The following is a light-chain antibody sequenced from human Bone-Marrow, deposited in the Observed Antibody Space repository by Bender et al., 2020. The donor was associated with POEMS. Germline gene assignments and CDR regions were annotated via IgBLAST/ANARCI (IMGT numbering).Light chain of an antibody. V-gene: IGLV2-8*01. CDR1: SSAVGGFDL. CDR3: SSYAGSNNLV. Sequence: SALPHLASVSGSPGRSITISCTGTSSAVGGFDLVSWYKQLPGKAPKLMIYEVTKRPSGVPDRFSGSKSGTSASLAISGLRSEDEADYYCSSYAGSNNLVFGGGTKVTVL. CDR2: EVT. J-gene: IGLJ3*02.